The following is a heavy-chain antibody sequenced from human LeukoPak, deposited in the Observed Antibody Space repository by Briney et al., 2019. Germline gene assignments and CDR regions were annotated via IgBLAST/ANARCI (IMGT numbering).Heavy chain of an antibody. CDR3: ARALSWTTESYYYMDV. D-gene: IGHD3/OR15-3a*01. Sequence: GASVKVSCKASGYTFTSYDINWVRQATGQGLQWMGWMNPNSGNTGYAQKFQGRDTMTKNTSITTAYMDLSSLRSEDTAVHYCARALSWTTESYYYMDVWGKGTTVTVSS. CDR1: GYTFTSYD. J-gene: IGHJ6*03. CDR2: MNPNSGNT. V-gene: IGHV1-8*01.